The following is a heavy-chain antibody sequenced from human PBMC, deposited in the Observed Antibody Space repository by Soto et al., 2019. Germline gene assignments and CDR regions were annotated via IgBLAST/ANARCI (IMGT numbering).Heavy chain of an antibody. V-gene: IGHV3-64D*06. CDR1: VFTFSSYA. CDR2: ISSSGVPT. Sequence: GSLRLSGSVSVFTFSSYAMHWVRQAPGKGLQYVSSISSSGVPTYYADSVKGRFTISRDNSQNTLYLQMSSLRLEDTAVYYCVKDRWIDYWGQGILVTVSS. J-gene: IGHJ4*02. CDR3: VKDRWIDY. D-gene: IGHD2-15*01.